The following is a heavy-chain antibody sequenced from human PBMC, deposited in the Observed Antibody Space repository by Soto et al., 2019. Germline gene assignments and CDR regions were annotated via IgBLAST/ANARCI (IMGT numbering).Heavy chain of an antibody. Sequence: QVPLVQSGAEVKKPGASVKVSCKVSGYTLTELSMHWVRQAPGKGLEWMGGFDPEDGETIYAQKFQGRVTMTEDTXTXTVXMELSSLRSEDTAVYYCAAYDSSGYPTYYYYGMDVWGQGTTVTVSS. J-gene: IGHJ6*02. CDR1: GYTLTELS. CDR2: FDPEDGET. V-gene: IGHV1-24*01. CDR3: AAYDSSGYPTYYYYGMDV. D-gene: IGHD3-22*01.